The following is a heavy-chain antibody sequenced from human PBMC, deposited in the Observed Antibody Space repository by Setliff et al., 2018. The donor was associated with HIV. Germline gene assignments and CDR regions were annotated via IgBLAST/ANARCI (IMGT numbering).Heavy chain of an antibody. CDR3: ARDFRYDTSGSLTGYGLDV. J-gene: IGHJ6*02. CDR1: GVSIRTYY. V-gene: IGHV4-59*01. Sequence: KPSETLSLTCTVSGVSIRTYYWSWVRQVPGKGLEWIGDTYYGGSTDYNKYNPSLKGRVTISVDIYRKQLSLNLRSVTAADTAVYYCARDFRYDTSGSLTGYGLDVWGQGTTVTVSS. D-gene: IGHD3-22*01. CDR2: TYYGGSTDYN.